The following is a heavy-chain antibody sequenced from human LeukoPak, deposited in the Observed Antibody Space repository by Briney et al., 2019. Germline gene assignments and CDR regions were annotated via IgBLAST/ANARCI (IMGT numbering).Heavy chain of an antibody. CDR2: ISWNSGSI. V-gene: IGHV3-9*01. CDR3: AKELNSVTPVLLWFGEFGN. D-gene: IGHD3-10*01. J-gene: IGHJ4*02. Sequence: GGSLRLSCAASGFTFDDYAMHWVRQAPGKGLEWVSGISWNSGSIGYADSVRGRFTISRDNAKNSLYLQMNSLRAEDTALYYCAKELNSVTPVLLWFGEFGNWGQGTLVTVSS. CDR1: GFTFDDYA.